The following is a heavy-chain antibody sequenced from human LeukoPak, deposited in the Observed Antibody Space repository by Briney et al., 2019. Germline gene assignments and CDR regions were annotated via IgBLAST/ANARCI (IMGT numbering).Heavy chain of an antibody. CDR2: IHYSGST. Sequence: PSETLSLTCPISGGSSSSYYWSWIRQPPGKGLEWIGYIHYSGSTNYNPSLKSRATISLDTSKNQVSLKLTSVTAADTAVYYCARRASGSYPDYFDSWGQGTLVTVSS. CDR1: GGSSSSYY. CDR3: ARRASGSYPDYFDS. V-gene: IGHV4-59*08. D-gene: IGHD1-26*01. J-gene: IGHJ4*02.